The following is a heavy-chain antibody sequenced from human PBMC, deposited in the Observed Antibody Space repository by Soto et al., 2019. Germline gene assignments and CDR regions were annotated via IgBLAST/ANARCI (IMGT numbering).Heavy chain of an antibody. CDR2: FYPGDSTS. CDR1: GYSFISYR. D-gene: IGHD2-2*03. J-gene: IGHJ3*02. CDR3: ARIIGYCRNNDCSWTFDI. Sequence: GESLKISRKTSGYSFISYRVAWVRQKPGKGLEWMGTFYPGDSTSTYSPSFQGQVTISVDKSISTAYLHLSSLKASDTAMYYCARIIGYCRNNDCSWTFDIWGQGTMVTVSS. V-gene: IGHV5-51*01.